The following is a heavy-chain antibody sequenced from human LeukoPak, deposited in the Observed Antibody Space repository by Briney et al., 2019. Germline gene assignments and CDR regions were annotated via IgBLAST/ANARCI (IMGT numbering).Heavy chain of an antibody. J-gene: IGHJ4*02. D-gene: IGHD6-19*01. Sequence: PGGSLRLSCVTSGFFFNSYWMSWVRQAPGKGLEWVGRIKSKTEGETTDYATPVKGRFTISRDDSKDTLYLQMDSLKTEDTAVYYCTTYSSGPWHWGQGTLVTVSS. CDR3: TTYSSGPWH. V-gene: IGHV3-15*01. CDR1: GFFFNSYW. CDR2: IKSKTEGETT.